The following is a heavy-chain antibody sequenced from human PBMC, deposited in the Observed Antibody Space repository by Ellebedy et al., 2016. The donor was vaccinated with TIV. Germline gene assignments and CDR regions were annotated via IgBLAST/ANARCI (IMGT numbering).Heavy chain of an antibody. Sequence: ASVKVSCKASGGTFSSYAISWVRQAPGQGLEWMGGIIPIFGTANYAQKFQGRVTITADESTSTAYMELSSLRSEDTAVYYCATPGTTGSYYPDDAFDIWGQGTMVTVSS. CDR1: GGTFSSYA. J-gene: IGHJ3*02. CDR2: IIPIFGTA. D-gene: IGHD3-10*01. CDR3: ATPGTTGSYYPDDAFDI. V-gene: IGHV1-69*13.